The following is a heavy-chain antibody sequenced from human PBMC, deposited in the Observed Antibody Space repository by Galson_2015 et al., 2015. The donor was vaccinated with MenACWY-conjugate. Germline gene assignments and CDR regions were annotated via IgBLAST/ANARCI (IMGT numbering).Heavy chain of an antibody. J-gene: IGHJ6*03. CDR1: GFTFSTCA. V-gene: IGHV3-23*01. CDR3: ARQYCFDGGCQNFISPFYYYIDV. CDR2: IGSSGFSP. D-gene: IGHD2-15*01. Sequence: SLRLSCAASGFTFSTCAMTWVRLAPGKGLEWVSGIGSSGFSPYYSDSVKGRFTISRDNAKKSLYLQMNSLRAEDTAVYYCARQYCFDGGCQNFISPFYYYIDVWGKGTTVTVSS.